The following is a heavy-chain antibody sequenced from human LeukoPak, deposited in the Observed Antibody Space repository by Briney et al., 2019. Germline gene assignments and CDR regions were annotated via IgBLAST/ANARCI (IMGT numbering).Heavy chain of an antibody. V-gene: IGHV4-38-2*01. Sequence: SETLSLTCAVSGYSISSGYYWGWIRQPAGKGLEWIGYIYYSRSTDYNPSLKSRVTISVDTSKNQFSLRLSSVTAADTAVYYCARAHRSGSYAFDIWGPGTKVSVSS. J-gene: IGHJ3*02. CDR3: ARAHRSGSYAFDI. D-gene: IGHD3-10*01. CDR2: IYYSRST. CDR1: GYSISSGYY.